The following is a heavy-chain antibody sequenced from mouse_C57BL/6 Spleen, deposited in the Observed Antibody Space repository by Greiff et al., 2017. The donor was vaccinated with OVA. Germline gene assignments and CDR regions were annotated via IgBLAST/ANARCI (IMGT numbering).Heavy chain of an antibody. V-gene: IGHV1-15*01. J-gene: IGHJ1*03. CDR2: IDPETGGT. CDR3: TRRHYYGSSYVDWYFDV. CDR1: GYTFTDYE. D-gene: IGHD1-1*01. Sequence: VQLQQSGAELVRPGASVTLSCKASGYTFTDYEMHWVKQTPVHGLEWIGAIDPETGGTAYNQKFKGKAILTADKSSSTAYMELRSLTSEDSAVYYCTRRHYYGSSYVDWYFDVWGTGTTVTVSS.